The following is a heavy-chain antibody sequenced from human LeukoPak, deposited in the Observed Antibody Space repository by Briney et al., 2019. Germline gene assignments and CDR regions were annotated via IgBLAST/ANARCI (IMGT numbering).Heavy chain of an antibody. CDR3: ARGCFRITIFGVVIKDYYYYGMDV. CDR2: MNPNSGNT. V-gene: IGHV1-8*01. J-gene: IGHJ6*02. D-gene: IGHD3-3*01. CDR1: GYTFTSYD. Sequence: GASVKVSCKASGYTFTSYDINWVRQAPGQGLEWMGWMNPNSGNTGYAQKFQGRVTMTRNTSISTAYMELSSLRSEDTAVYYCARGCFRITIFGVVIKDYYYYGMDVWGQGTTVTVSS.